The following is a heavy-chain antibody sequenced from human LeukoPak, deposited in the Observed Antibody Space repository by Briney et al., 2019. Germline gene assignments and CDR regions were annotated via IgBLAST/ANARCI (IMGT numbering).Heavy chain of an antibody. CDR3: VREDYGDNGGWLDP. V-gene: IGHV4-39*07. Sequence: SETLSLTCTVSGGSISSSSYYWGWIRQPPGKGLEWIGSIYYSGSTYYNPSLKSRVTISVDTSKNLFSLKLTSVTVADTAVYYCVREDYGDNGGWLDPWGQGTLVTVSS. CDR1: GGSISSSSYY. J-gene: IGHJ5*02. CDR2: IYYSGST. D-gene: IGHD4-17*01.